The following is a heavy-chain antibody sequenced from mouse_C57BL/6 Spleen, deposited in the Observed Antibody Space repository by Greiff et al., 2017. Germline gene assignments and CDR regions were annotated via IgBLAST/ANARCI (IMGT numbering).Heavy chain of an antibody. CDR3: AKGGEEGGFDY. J-gene: IGHJ2*01. Sequence: EVQGLESEGGLVQPGSSMKLSCTASGFTFSDYYMAWVRQVPETGLEWVANINYDGSSTSYLDSLKSRFIISRDNAKNILYLQMSNLKSEDTATYYCAKGGEEGGFDYWGQGTTLTVSS. V-gene: IGHV5-16*01. CDR1: GFTFSDYY. CDR2: INYDGSST.